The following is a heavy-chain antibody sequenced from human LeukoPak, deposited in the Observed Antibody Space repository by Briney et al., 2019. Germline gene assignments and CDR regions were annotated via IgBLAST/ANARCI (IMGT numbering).Heavy chain of an antibody. Sequence: GGSLRLSCAASGFTFSRYSMNWVRQAPGRGLEWVSSISSSSSYIYYADSLKGRFTISRDNAKNSLYLQMNSLRAEDTAVYYCARGTIAAAGYYYFDYWGQGTQVTVSS. D-gene: IGHD6-13*01. V-gene: IGHV3-21*01. J-gene: IGHJ4*02. CDR3: ARGTIAAAGYYYFDY. CDR2: ISSSSSYI. CDR1: GFTFSRYS.